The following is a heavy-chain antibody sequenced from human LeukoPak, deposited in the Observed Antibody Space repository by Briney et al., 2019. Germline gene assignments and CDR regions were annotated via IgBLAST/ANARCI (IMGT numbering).Heavy chain of an antibody. V-gene: IGHV3-72*01. CDR3: ATSSWYRLAY. Sequence: RGGSLTLSCPSSGFTFSVSSMSWVRHAPGGGREWVGRSRNKADSYTAEYAASVKGRFTISRDESKNSLYLQISSLETEDTAVYYCATSSWYRLAYWGQGSLVTVSS. D-gene: IGHD6-13*01. J-gene: IGHJ4*02. CDR1: GFTFSVSS. CDR2: SRNKADSYTA.